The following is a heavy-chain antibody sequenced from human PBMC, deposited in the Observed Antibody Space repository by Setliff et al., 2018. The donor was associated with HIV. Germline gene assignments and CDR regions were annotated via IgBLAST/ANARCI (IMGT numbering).Heavy chain of an antibody. CDR3: AKAAGSYFSLYDAFDI. D-gene: IGHD3-10*01. J-gene: IGHJ3*02. Sequence: QPGGSLRLSCAASGFTFSSYGMHWVRQAPGKGLEWVAVIWYDGSNKYYADSVKGRFTISRDNSKNTLYLQMNSLRAEDTAVYYCAKAAGSYFSLYDAFDIWGQGTMVTVSS. V-gene: IGHV3-30*02. CDR1: GFTFSSYG. CDR2: IWYDGSNK.